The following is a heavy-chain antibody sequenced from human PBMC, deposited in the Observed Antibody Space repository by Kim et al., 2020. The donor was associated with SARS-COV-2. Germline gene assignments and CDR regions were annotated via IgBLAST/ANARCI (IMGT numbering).Heavy chain of an antibody. J-gene: IGHJ3*02. CDR2: IIPIFGTA. CDR3: ARDSGHYYDSSGYYLLDAFDI. CDR1: GGTFSSYA. D-gene: IGHD3-22*01. Sequence: SVKVSCKASGGTFSSYAISWVRQAPGQGLEWMGGIIPIFGTANYAQKFQGRVTITADESTSTAYMELSSLRSEDTAVYYCARDSGHYYDSSGYYLLDAFDIWGQGTMVTVSS. V-gene: IGHV1-69*13.